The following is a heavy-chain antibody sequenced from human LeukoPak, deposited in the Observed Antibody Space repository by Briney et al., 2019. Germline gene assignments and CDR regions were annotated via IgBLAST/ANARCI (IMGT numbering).Heavy chain of an antibody. CDR3: ATLGRRDYYGSGSCYNAFYFDY. J-gene: IGHJ4*02. CDR2: IYHSGST. CDR1: GGSITSSNW. Sequence: SETLSLTCAVSGGSITSSNWWSWVRQPPGKGLEWIGEIYHSGSTNYNPSLKSRVTISVDKSKNQFSLKLSSVTAADTAVYYCATLGRRDYYGSGSCYNAFYFDYWGQGTLVTVSS. D-gene: IGHD3-10*01. V-gene: IGHV4-4*02.